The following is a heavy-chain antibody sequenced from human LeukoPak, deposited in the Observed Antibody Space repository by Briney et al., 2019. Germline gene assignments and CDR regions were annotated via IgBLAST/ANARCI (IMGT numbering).Heavy chain of an antibody. D-gene: IGHD2-2*01. J-gene: IGHJ6*04. Sequence: PSETLSLTCAVSGGSISSGGYSWSWIRQPPGKGREWIVYIYHSGSTYYNPSLKSRVTISVDRSKNQFSLKLSSVTAADTAVYYCARDQGYCSSTSCENYYYYGMDVWGKGTTVTVSS. CDR3: ARDQGYCSSTSCENYYYYGMDV. V-gene: IGHV4-30-2*01. CDR2: IYHSGST. CDR1: GGSISSGGYS.